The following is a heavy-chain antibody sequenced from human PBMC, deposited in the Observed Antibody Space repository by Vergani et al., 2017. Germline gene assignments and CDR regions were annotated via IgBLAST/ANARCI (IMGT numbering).Heavy chain of an antibody. CDR1: GFTFSSYS. D-gene: IGHD2-2*01. J-gene: IGHJ5*02. CDR2: ISSSSSYI. Sequence: EVQLVESGGGLVKPGGSLRLSCAASGFTFSSYSMTWVRQAPGKGLEWVSSISSSSSYIYYADSVKGRFTISRDNAKNSLYLQMNSLRAEDTAVYYCASGVVPAAIGWFDPWGQGTLVTVSS. CDR3: ASGVVPAAIGWFDP. V-gene: IGHV3-21*01.